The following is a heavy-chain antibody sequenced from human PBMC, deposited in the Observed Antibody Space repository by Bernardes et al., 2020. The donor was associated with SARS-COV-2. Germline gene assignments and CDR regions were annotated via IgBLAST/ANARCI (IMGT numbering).Heavy chain of an antibody. D-gene: IGHD5-12*01. J-gene: IGHJ4*02. V-gene: IGHV3-33*01. CDR2: IWYDGSNK. Sequence: GGSLRLSFASSVFTFNTYGLHWVLPAPVKGLEWVAVIWYDGSNKNYVDSLKGRFTVSRDNSKNMVYLQMNSLRVEDTAVYYCARDGLRSGYGYYFDYWGQGTLVTVSS. CDR1: VFTFNTYG. CDR3: ARDGLRSGYGYYFDY.